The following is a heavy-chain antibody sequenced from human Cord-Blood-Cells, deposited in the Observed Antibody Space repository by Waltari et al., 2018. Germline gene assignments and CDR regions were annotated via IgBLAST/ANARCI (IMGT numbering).Heavy chain of an antibody. CDR2: INHSGST. V-gene: IGHV4-34*01. CDR1: GGSFRGYS. CDR3: ARGAIAARLDAFDI. D-gene: IGHD6-6*01. J-gene: IGHJ3*02. Sequence: QVQLQQWGAGLLKPSETLSLTCAVYGGSFRGYSWSWIRQPPGKGLEWIGEINHSGSTNYNPSLKSRVTISVDTSKNQFSLKLSSVTAADTAVYYCARGAIAARLDAFDIWGQGTMVTVSS.